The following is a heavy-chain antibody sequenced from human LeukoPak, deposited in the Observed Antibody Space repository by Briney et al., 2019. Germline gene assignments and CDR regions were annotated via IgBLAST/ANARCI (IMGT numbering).Heavy chain of an antibody. V-gene: IGHV4-38-2*02. CDR3: ARDIEDWERSDY. D-gene: IGHD1-26*01. CDR1: GYSLRSRFY. Sequence: SGTLTLTCTASGYSLRSRFYSALIQPPPGKGLELIASKYHGESTYYNPSLRSRVTISVDNSKNQLSLNMNSVTAADTAVYYCARDIEDWERSDYWGQGTLVTVST. J-gene: IGHJ4*02. CDR2: KYHGEST.